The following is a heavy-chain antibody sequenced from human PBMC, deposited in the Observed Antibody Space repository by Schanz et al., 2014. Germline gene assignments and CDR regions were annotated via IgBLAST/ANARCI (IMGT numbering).Heavy chain of an antibody. Sequence: QVQLVESGGDVVQPGRSLRLSCAASGITLSGYGLHWVRQAPGKGLEWVGFISFDGRNTGYAHSVKGRFTISRDNSKNTVNLQMNSLRAEDTAVYYCAKEKEEVAADGSFFDYWGQGTLVNVSS. D-gene: IGHD6-13*01. CDR2: ISFDGRNT. J-gene: IGHJ4*02. CDR3: AKEKEEVAADGSFFDY. CDR1: GITLSGYG. V-gene: IGHV3-30*18.